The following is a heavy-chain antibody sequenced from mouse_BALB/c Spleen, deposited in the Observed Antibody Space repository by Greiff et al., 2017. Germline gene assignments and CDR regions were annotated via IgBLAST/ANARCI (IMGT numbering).Heavy chain of an antibody. CDR3: ARDVGDYDYAMDY. V-gene: IGHV3-3*02. J-gene: IGHJ4*01. CDR2: TFYSGIT. Sequence: FPGNKLEYIGNTFYSGITYYNPSLESRTYITRDTSKNQFSLKLSSVTTEDTATYYCARDVGDYDYAMDYWGQGTSVTVSS. D-gene: IGHD2-4*01.